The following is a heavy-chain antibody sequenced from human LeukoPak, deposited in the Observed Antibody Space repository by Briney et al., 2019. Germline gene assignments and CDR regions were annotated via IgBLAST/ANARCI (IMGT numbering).Heavy chain of an antibody. Sequence: KPSETLSRTCTVSGGSISSSSYYWGWIRQPPGKGLEWIGSIYYSGSTNYNPSLESRVTMSVDMSGNHISLKLTSVTAADTAVYYCAREGGPYRPLDYSGQGTLDTVSS. CDR1: GGSISSSSYY. V-gene: IGHV4-39*07. J-gene: IGHJ4*02. CDR2: IYYSGST. CDR3: AREGGPYRPLDY.